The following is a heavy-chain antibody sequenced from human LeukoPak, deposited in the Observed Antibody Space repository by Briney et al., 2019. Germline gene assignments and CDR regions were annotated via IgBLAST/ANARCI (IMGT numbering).Heavy chain of an antibody. CDR2: ISGGGSYI. V-gene: IGHV3-21*01. J-gene: IGHJ3*01. CDR1: GFTFSSYS. Sequence: GSLRLSCSVSGFTFSSYSMNWVRQAPGKGLQWVSSISGGGSYIFYADSVEGRFSVSRDNAKNPVFLQMNSLRAEDTAVYYCARGLGDYDAFDVWGHGTRVTVAS. CDR3: ARGLGDYDAFDV. D-gene: IGHD4-17*01.